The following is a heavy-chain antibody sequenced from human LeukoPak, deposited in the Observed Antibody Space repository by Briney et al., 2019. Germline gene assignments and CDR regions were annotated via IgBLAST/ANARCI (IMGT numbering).Heavy chain of an antibody. CDR2: ISVSGGST. V-gene: IGHV3-23*01. CDR1: GFTFSSYA. CDR3: AKEDQGSSSIFDY. J-gene: IGHJ4*02. D-gene: IGHD6-13*01. Sequence: QPGGSLELSCATAGFTFSSYAMSGGRQAPGKGLEWVSAISVSGGSTYYASSVKGRFTISRDKSKNTLYLQMNSLRAEDTAVYYCAKEDQGSSSIFDYWGQGTLVTVSS.